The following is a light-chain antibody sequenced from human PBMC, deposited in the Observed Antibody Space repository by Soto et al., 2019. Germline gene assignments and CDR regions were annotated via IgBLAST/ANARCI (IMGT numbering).Light chain of an antibody. V-gene: IGLV2-14*03. Sequence: QSALTRPASVSGSPGQSITISCTGTSSDVGNYNYVSWHQHHPGKAPKLMINDVSNRPSGVSSRFPGSKSGNTASLTISGLQAEDEADYYCSSYTSSDTYVFGTGTKVTVL. CDR3: SSYTSSDTYV. CDR1: SSDVGNYNY. CDR2: DVS. J-gene: IGLJ1*01.